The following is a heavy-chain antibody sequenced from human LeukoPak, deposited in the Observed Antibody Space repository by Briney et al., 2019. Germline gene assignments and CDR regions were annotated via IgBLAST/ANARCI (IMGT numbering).Heavy chain of an antibody. CDR3: ARTGPDIVVVVAATPQYYLDY. Sequence: GGSLRLSCAASGFTFSSYAMSWVRQAPGKGLEWVSAISGSGGSTYYADSVKGRFTISRDNAKNSLYLQMNSLRAEDTAVYYCARTGPDIVVVVAATPQYYLDYWGQGTLVTVSS. D-gene: IGHD2-15*01. J-gene: IGHJ4*02. CDR2: ISGSGGST. CDR1: GFTFSSYA. V-gene: IGHV3-23*01.